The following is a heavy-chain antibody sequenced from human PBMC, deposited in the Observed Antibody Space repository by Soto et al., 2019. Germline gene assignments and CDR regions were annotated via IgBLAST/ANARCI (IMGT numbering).Heavy chain of an antibody. Sequence: GGLQRVCSGASGVKIRGYGMHWARQGPGKGLEWVAVIWYDGSNKVYADSVKGRFTISKDNSKNTLYLQMNSLRAEDTAVYYCARDLSGDYGALDTWGQGTMVTVSS. CDR3: ARDLSGDYGALDT. V-gene: IGHV3-33*01. CDR1: GVKIRGYG. CDR2: IWYDGSNK. J-gene: IGHJ3*02. D-gene: IGHD4-17*01.